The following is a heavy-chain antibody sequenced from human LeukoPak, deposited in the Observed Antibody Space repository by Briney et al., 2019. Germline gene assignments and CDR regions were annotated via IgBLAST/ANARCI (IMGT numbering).Heavy chain of an antibody. J-gene: IGHJ4*02. D-gene: IGHD2-15*01. Sequence: SVKFSCKASGGTFSSYAINWVRQAPGQGLEWMGGIIPILGTANYAQKFQGRLTITADESTSTAYMELNSLRAEDTAVYYCAKDALGKGVAERGASCYSCAYYFDYWGQGTLVTVSS. CDR3: AKDALGKGVAERGASCYSCAYYFDY. V-gene: IGHV1-69*13. CDR2: IIPILGTA. CDR1: GGTFSSYA.